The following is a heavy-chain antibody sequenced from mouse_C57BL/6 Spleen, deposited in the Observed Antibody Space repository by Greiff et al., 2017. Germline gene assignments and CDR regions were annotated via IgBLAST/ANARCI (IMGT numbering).Heavy chain of an antibody. Sequence: VKLMESGAELVKPGASVKMSCKASGYTFTSYWITWVKQRPGQGLEWIGDIYPGSGSTNYNEKFKSKATLTVDTSSSTAYMQLSSLTSEDSAVYYCARKEANSSGYFYWGQGTLVTVSA. J-gene: IGHJ3*01. D-gene: IGHD3-2*02. CDR2: IYPGSGST. CDR1: GYTFTSYW. CDR3: ARKEANSSGYFY. V-gene: IGHV1-55*01.